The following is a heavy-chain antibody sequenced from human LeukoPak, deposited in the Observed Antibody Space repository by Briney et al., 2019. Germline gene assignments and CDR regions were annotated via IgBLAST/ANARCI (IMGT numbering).Heavy chain of an antibody. CDR3: ARALSWTTESYYYMDV. Sequence: ASVKVSCKASGYTFTSYAINWVRQATGQGLEWMGWMNPHSGNTGYAQKFQGRVTMTKNTSITTAYMELSSLRSEDTAVYYCARALSWTTESYYYMDVWGKGTTVTVSS. V-gene: IGHV1-8*01. CDR1: GYTFTSYA. J-gene: IGHJ6*03. D-gene: IGHD3/OR15-3a*01. CDR2: MNPHSGNT.